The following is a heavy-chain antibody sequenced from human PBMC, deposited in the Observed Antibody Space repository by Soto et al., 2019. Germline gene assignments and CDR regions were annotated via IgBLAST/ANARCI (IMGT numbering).Heavy chain of an antibody. CDR3: ARGQGAAAGHSNFDY. V-gene: IGHV4-30-2*01. CDR1: GGSISGTTYS. D-gene: IGHD6-13*01. J-gene: IGHJ4*02. Sequence: QLQLQESGSGLVKPSQTLSLTCAVSGGSISGTTYSWSWIRQPPGKGLEWIGYIYDSGNTYYNPSLKIQFSISVDRSKNQFSLTLSSVTAADTAVYYCARGQGAAAGHSNFDYWGQGALVTVSS. CDR2: IYDSGNT.